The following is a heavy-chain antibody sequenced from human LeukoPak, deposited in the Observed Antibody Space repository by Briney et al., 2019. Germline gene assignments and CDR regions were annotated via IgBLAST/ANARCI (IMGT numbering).Heavy chain of an antibody. CDR2: INDNGGRT. CDR3: VKDVGGSYAFDY. D-gene: IGHD1-26*01. J-gene: IGHJ4*02. CDR1: GFTFSRYA. Sequence: GGSLRLSCSASGFTFSRYAMHWVRQAPGKGLEYVSGINDNGGRTHYGDSVKGRFSISRDNSKNTLHLQMSTLRAGDTALYYCVKDVGGSYAFDYWGQGILVTVAS. V-gene: IGHV3-64D*09.